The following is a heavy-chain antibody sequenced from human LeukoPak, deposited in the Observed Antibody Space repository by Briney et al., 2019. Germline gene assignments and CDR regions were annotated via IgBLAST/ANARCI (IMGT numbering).Heavy chain of an antibody. J-gene: IGHJ3*02. D-gene: IGHD6-13*01. Sequence: PSETLSLTCTVSGYSISSGYYWGWIRQPPGKGLEWIGVYHVGTTDYNPSLKSRVTISVDGSKNQMSLTLSSVAAEDTAVYYCARGLGFLICRIWYPDAFDIWGQGTMVTVSS. CDR3: ARGLGFLICRIWYPDAFDI. CDR1: GYSISSGYY. CDR2: VYHVGTT. V-gene: IGHV4-38-2*02.